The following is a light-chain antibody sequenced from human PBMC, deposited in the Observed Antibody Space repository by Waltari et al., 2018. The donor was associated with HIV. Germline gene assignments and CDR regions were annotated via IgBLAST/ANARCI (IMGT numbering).Light chain of an antibody. CDR1: SCDLNDYEY. CDR3: TSYISSSSPV. Sequence: QSALTQPASVSGSPGQSAQSITISCDLNDYEYVSWYQRHPGKAPKVIIYDVTTRPSGVSNRFSASKSGNTVTLTISGLQPEDEADYFCTSYISSSSPVFGRGTKVTVL. J-gene: IGLJ2*01. CDR2: DVT. V-gene: IGLV2-14*01.